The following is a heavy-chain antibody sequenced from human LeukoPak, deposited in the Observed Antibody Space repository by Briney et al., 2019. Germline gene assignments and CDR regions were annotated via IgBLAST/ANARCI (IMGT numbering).Heavy chain of an antibody. CDR3: ARKDGSWDWFDP. Sequence: GGSLRLSCAASGFTFSSYGMHWVRQAPGKGLEWVAVISYDGSNKYYADSVKGRFTISGDNSKNTLYLQMNSLRAEDTALYYCARKDGSWDWFDPWGQGTLVTVSS. J-gene: IGHJ5*02. V-gene: IGHV3-30*03. CDR1: GFTFSSYG. D-gene: IGHD3-16*01. CDR2: ISYDGSNK.